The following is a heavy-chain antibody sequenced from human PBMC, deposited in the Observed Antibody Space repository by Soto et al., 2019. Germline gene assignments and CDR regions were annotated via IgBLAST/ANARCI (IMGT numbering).Heavy chain of an antibody. CDR2: ISASGAST. CDR1: GFTFSSYA. V-gene: IGHV3-23*01. J-gene: IGHJ2*01. CDR3: AKGTYGDYDL. D-gene: IGHD4-17*01. Sequence: GGSLRLSCAASGFTFSSYAMSWVRQAPGQGLEWVSAISASGASTYYADSVKGRFTISRDNSQNTLYMAMNSLRAEDTAVYYCAKGTYGDYDLWGRGTLVTVSS.